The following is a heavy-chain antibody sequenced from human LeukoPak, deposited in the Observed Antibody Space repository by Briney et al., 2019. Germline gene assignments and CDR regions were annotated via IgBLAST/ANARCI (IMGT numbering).Heavy chain of an antibody. J-gene: IGHJ4*02. V-gene: IGHV3-33*06. D-gene: IGHD1-1*01. CDR3: AKARLDNHFDY. CDR2: IWYDGSNK. CDR1: GFTFSSYG. Sequence: GGSLRLSCAASGFTFSSYGMHWVRQAPGKGLEWVAVIWYDGSNKYYADSVKGRFTISRDNSKNTLYLQMNSLRAEDTAAYYCAKARLDNHFDYWGQGTLVTVSS.